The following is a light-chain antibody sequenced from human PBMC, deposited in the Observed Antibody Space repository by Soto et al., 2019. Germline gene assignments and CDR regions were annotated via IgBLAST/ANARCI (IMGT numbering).Light chain of an antibody. J-gene: IGKJ1*01. CDR1: QSVSATY. CDR2: GAS. Sequence: EVVLTQSPGTLSLSPGERATLSCRASQSVSATYIAWYQQKSGQAPRLLLYGASSRATGIPDRFSGSGSGTEFTLTIDRLEPEDFATYYCQQYGSSPRAFGQGTKV. V-gene: IGKV3-20*01. CDR3: QQYGSSPRA.